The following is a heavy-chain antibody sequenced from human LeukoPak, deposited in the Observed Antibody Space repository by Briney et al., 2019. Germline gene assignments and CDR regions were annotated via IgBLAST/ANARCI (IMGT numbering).Heavy chain of an antibody. CDR2: INSDGSIT. D-gene: IGHD5-18*01. J-gene: IGHJ6*02. CDR3: ARDAVDTANAV. Sequence: GGSLRLSCAASGFTFTTYWVHWVRQAPGKGLVWVSHINSDGSITSYADSVKGRFTISRDNAKNTLYLQMNSLRAEDTAVYYCARDAVDTANAVWGQGTTVTVSS. V-gene: IGHV3-74*01. CDR1: GFTFTTYW.